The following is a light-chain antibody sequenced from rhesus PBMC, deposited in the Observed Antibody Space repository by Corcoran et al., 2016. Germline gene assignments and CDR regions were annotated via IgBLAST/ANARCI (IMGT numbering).Light chain of an antibody. Sequence: DIQMTQSPSSLSASVGDKVTISCQASQGFTNWLAWYQQKPGKPPKLLIYEASTLQSGVPSRFSGGGSGKSFTLPISSLQPEDFATYYCLQYDSSPYSVGQGTKVEIK. CDR1: QGFTNW. V-gene: IGKV1-22*01. CDR2: EAS. J-gene: IGKJ2*01. CDR3: LQYDSSPYS.